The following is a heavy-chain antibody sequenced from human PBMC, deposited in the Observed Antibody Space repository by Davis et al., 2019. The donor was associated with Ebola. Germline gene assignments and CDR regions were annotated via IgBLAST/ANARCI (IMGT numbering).Heavy chain of an antibody. CDR2: IIPIFGTA. CDR1: GGTFSSYA. V-gene: IGHV1-69*13. D-gene: IGHD2-15*01. J-gene: IGHJ5*02. CDR3: ARDRHKYCSGGSCYSGWFDP. Sequence: AASVPVSCKASGGTFSSYAISWVRQAPGQGLEWMGGIIPIFGTANYAQKFQGRVTITADESTSTAYMELSSLRSEDTAVYYCARDRHKYCSGGSCYSGWFDPWGQGTLVTVSS.